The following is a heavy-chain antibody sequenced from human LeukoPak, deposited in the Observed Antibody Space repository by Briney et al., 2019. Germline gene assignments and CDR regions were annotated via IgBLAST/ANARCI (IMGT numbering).Heavy chain of an antibody. CDR3: ARARDYARWYFDY. J-gene: IGHJ4*02. V-gene: IGHV4-34*01. D-gene: IGHD4-17*01. CDR2: INHSGST. CDR1: GGSFSGYY. Sequence: SETLSLTCTVYGGSFSGYYWSWIRPPPGKGLEWIGEINHSGSTNYNPPLKSRVTISVDTSKNQFSLKLSSVTAADTAVYYCARARDYARWYFDYWGQGTLVTVSS.